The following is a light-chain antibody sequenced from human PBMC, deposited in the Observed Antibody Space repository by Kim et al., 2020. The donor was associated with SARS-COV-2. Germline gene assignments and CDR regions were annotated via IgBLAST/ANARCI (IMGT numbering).Light chain of an antibody. J-gene: IGLJ1*01. CDR2: TNN. Sequence: GQRVTISGSGGSSNIGSNAVNWYQHLPGTAPKLLIFTNNQRPSGAPDRFSGSKSGTSASLDISGLQSEDEAEYYCASWDDSLNGHVFGTGTKVTVL. CDR1: SSNIGSNA. V-gene: IGLV1-44*01. CDR3: ASWDDSLNGHV.